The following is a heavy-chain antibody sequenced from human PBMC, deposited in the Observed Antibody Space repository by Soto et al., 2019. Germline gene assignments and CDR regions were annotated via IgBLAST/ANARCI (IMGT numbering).Heavy chain of an antibody. CDR1: EGYSGSSGDY. Sequence: TRSVAEGYSGSSGDYWSWIRQPPGKGLEWIGSIYHSESTYYNPSLKSRVTISADTSKNQFSLKLSSVTAADTAVYYCARGIQLFDYWGQGTLVTVSS. J-gene: IGHJ4*01. CDR2: IYHSEST. V-gene: IGHV4-39*01. D-gene: IGHD5-18*01. CDR3: ARGIQLFDY.